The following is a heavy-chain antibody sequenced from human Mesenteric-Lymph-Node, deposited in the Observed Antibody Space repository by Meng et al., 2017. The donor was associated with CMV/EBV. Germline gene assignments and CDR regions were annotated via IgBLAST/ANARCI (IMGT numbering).Heavy chain of an antibody. D-gene: IGHD2-21*01. CDR2: ISFDGSIK. V-gene: IGHV3-30-3*01. J-gene: IGHJ4*02. Sequence: GESLKISCAASGFAVTNTHMSWVRQAPGKGLEWVAIISFDGSIKYYADSVKGRFTISRDNSKNTLLLQMNSLRVEDTAVYYCARDTGVVVIATFDYWGQGTLVTVSS. CDR1: GFAVTNTH. CDR3: ARDTGVVVIATFDY.